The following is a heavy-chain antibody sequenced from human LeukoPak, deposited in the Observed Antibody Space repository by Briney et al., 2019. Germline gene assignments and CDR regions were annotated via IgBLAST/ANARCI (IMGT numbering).Heavy chain of an antibody. CDR3: TRHAPVPVIGHGMGV. CDR2: INHSGST. Sequence: SETLSLTCTVSGGSISSGGYYWSWIRQHPGKGLEWIGEINHSGSTNYNPSLKSRVTISVDTSKNQFSLKLTSVTAADTAVYYCTRHAPVPVIGHGMGVWGQGTTVTVSS. J-gene: IGHJ6*02. V-gene: IGHV4-39*01. D-gene: IGHD3-10*01. CDR1: GGSISSGGYY.